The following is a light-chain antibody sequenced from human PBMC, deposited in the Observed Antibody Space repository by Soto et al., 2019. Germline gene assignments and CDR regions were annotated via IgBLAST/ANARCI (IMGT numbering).Light chain of an antibody. CDR1: QSVGSN. V-gene: IGKV3-15*01. CDR2: GAS. J-gene: IGKJ1*01. Sequence: IVMTKSPATLSVSPGERATLSCRASQSVGSNLAWYQQIPGRAPRLLIYGASTRASGIPARFSGSGSGTEFTLTISSLQSEDFAVYYCQQYNNWPGTFGQGTKVDIK. CDR3: QQYNNWPGT.